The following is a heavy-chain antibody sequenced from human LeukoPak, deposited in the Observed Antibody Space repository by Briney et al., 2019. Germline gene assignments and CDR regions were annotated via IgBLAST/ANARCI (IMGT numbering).Heavy chain of an antibody. CDR2: INPNSAGT. CDR1: GYTFRDNY. J-gene: IGHJ4*02. CDR3: ARAGPRFTRVTTSSFYY. V-gene: IGHV1-2*02. Sequence: ASVKVSCNTAGYTFRDNYLHWMRQAPGQGLEWMGWINPNSAGTNYAQNFQGGVTMTKDASINTAYMELTRLRSDDTAVYSCARAGPRFTRVTTSSFYYWGQGTLVTVSS. D-gene: IGHD4-17*01.